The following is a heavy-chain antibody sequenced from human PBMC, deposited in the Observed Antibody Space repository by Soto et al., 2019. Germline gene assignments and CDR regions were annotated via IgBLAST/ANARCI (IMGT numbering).Heavy chain of an antibody. CDR2: IYYSGST. Sequence: ASETLSLTCTVSGGSVSSGSYYWSWIRQPPGKGLEWIGYIYYSGSTNYNPSLKSRVTISVDTSKNQFSLKLSSVTAADTAVYYCARVSAAAGLTFDYWGQGTLVTVS. D-gene: IGHD6-13*01. V-gene: IGHV4-61*01. CDR3: ARVSAAAGLTFDY. CDR1: GGSVSSGSYY. J-gene: IGHJ4*02.